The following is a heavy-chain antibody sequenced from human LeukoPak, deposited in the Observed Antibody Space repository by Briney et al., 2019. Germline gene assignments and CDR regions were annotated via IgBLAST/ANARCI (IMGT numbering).Heavy chain of an antibody. D-gene: IGHD6-19*01. CDR2: ISGDGGST. V-gene: IGHV3-43*02. J-gene: IGHJ4*02. Sequence: GGSLRLSCAASGFTFDDYAMHWVRQAPGKGLEWVSLISGDGGSTYYADSVKGRFTISRDNSENSLYLQMNSLRTEDTALYYCAKDMVPDRSGWYGMLDYWGQGTLVTVSS. CDR3: AKDMVPDRSGWYGMLDY. CDR1: GFTFDDYA.